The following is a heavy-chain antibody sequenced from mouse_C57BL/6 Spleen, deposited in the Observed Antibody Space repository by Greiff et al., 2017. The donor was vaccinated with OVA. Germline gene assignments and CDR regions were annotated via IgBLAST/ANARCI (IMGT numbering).Heavy chain of an antibody. CDR3: ARPAQATLYAMDD. CDR1: GYTFTSYG. CDR2: IYPRSGNT. Sequence: QVQLKESGAELARPGASVTLSCKASGYTFTSYGISWVKQRTGQGLEWIGEIYPRSGNTYYNEKFKGKATLTADKSSSTAYMELRSLTSEDSAVYFCARPAQATLYAMDDWGQGTSVTVSS. V-gene: IGHV1-81*01. J-gene: IGHJ4*01. D-gene: IGHD3-2*02.